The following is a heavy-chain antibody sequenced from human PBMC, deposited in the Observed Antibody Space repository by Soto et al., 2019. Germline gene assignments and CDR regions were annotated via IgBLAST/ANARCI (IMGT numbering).Heavy chain of an antibody. CDR3: ARGEDAFFYYGLDV. CDR1: GGSITSSY. CDR2: IYDTGISGYTPST. V-gene: IGHV4-59*01. Sequence: SETLSLTCSVSGGSITSSYWSWIRRPPGKGLEWMAYIYDTGISGYTPSTSYNPSLKSRVTMSVDTSKSQFSLKLTSVTAADTAVYYCARGEDAFFYYGLDVWGQGITVTVSS. J-gene: IGHJ6*02.